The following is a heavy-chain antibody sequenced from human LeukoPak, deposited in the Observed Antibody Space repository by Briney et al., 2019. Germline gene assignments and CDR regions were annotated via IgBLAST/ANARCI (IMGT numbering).Heavy chain of an antibody. D-gene: IGHD3-22*01. CDR1: GFTFSSYS. CDR2: ISSSSSYI. Sequence: GGSLRLSCAASGFTFSSYSMNWVRQAPGKGLEWVSSISSSSSYIYYADSVKGRFTISRDNAKNSLYLQMNSLRAEDTAVYYCASNYDSSGYYGFDYWGQGTLVTVSS. J-gene: IGHJ4*02. V-gene: IGHV3-21*01. CDR3: ASNYDSSGYYGFDY.